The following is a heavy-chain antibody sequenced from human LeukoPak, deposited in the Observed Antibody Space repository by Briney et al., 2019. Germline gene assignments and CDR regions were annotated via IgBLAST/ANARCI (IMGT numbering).Heavy chain of an antibody. Sequence: GGSLRLSCAASGFTFSNYEMHWVRQAPGKGLEWVANIRPDGSEKQYVDSMKGRFTISRDNAQNSVYLHMNSLTAEDTAVYYCARFSRSAQSYWGQGTLVTVSS. CDR1: GFTFSNYE. CDR3: ARFSRSAQSY. V-gene: IGHV3-7*01. CDR2: IRPDGSEK. J-gene: IGHJ4*02. D-gene: IGHD2-15*01.